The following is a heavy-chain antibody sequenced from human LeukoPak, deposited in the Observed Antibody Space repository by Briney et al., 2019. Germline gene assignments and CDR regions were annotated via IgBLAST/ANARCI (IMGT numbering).Heavy chain of an antibody. CDR1: GFDFGAYE. CDR2: FAGSDTTT. CDR3: TTLGYHLDS. V-gene: IGHV3-48*03. J-gene: IGHJ4*02. Sequence: GGSLRLSCAASGFDFGAYEMNWVRHAPGKGLEWVAYFAGSDTTTYYADSVKGRFIISRDNARNSLYLQMNSLRAEDTALYYCTTLGYHLDSWGQGTLVTVSS. D-gene: IGHD3-22*01.